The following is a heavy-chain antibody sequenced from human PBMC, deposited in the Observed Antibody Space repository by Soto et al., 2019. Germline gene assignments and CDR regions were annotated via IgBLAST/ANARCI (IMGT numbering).Heavy chain of an antibody. CDR1: GFSFSNYD. Sequence: GGSLRLSCAASGFSFSNYDMHWVRQAPGKGLERVALIWYDGSDKNYVDSVKGRFTISRDNSKSTLYLQMNSLRVEDTAVYYCARRHGYNYDYWGQGTLVTVSS. J-gene: IGHJ4*02. CDR2: IWYDGSDK. V-gene: IGHV3-33*01. D-gene: IGHD5-12*01. CDR3: ARRHGYNYDY.